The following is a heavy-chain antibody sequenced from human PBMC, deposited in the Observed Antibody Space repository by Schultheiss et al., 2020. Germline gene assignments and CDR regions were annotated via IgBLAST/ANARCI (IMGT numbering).Heavy chain of an antibody. J-gene: IGHJ1*01. V-gene: IGHV3-30*18. CDR1: GFMFNKFG. CDR2: ISFDGSRD. Sequence: GGSLRLSCAASGFMFNKFGMHWVRQVPGKGLEWVAVISFDGSRDYYADSVYGRFTISRDNSKNMMFLEMNSLRPDDTGLYHCAKEVGYCSGTTCPPEDFQHWGQGTQVTVYS. CDR3: AKEVGYCSGTTCPPEDFQH. D-gene: IGHD2-15*01.